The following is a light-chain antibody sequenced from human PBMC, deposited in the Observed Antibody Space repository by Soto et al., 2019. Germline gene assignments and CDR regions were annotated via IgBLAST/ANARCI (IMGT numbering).Light chain of an antibody. Sequence: DIQLTQSPSFLSASVGDRVTITCRATQGISSNLAWYQQKPWKAPKLLIYAASTLQSGVPSRFSGSGSGTEFTLTISSLQPEDFAAYYCQHLNSYPSFGQGTKVEIK. CDR2: AAS. V-gene: IGKV1-9*01. J-gene: IGKJ1*01. CDR3: QHLNSYPS. CDR1: QGISSN.